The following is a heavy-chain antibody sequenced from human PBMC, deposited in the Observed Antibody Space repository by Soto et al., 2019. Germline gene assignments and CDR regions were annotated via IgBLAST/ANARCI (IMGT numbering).Heavy chain of an antibody. CDR3: ARGYSNYFSYSAY. D-gene: IGHD6-13*01. CDR1: NDSISSGNW. Sequence: SETLSLTCAVSNDSISSGNWWTWVRQPPGKGLEWVGEIFHSGATNYNPSLKSRVTISVDKSKNQFSLTLNSVTAADTAIYYCARGYSNYFSYSAYWGQGALVTVSS. J-gene: IGHJ4*02. V-gene: IGHV4-4*02. CDR2: IFHSGAT.